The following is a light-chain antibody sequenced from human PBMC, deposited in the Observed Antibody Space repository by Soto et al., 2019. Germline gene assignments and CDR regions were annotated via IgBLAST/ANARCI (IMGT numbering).Light chain of an antibody. J-gene: IGKJ4*01. CDR3: QKYKSAPPLT. Sequence: DIQMTQSPSSLSASVGDRVTITCRASQGISNYLAWYQQKPGKVPKLLIDAASTLQSGVPSRFIGSGSGTDFTLTISSLQHEDVATYYCQKYKSAPPLTRGGGTKVEIK. CDR1: QGISNY. CDR2: AAS. V-gene: IGKV1-27*01.